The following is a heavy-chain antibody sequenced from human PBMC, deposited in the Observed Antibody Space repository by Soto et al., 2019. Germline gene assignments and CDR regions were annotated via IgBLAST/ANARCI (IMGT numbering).Heavy chain of an antibody. D-gene: IGHD3-22*01. V-gene: IGHV3-15*05. Sequence: DVQLEESGGGLVKPGGSLRLSCAVFGFSFSKAWMSWVRHASGYGLWWVGHFQSKTDGGATYYAAPVRGRFTLSRGDSKNPMHLQINSPKTEATDEYYCTTERPYYYDSGGYWAQGNLVNVSS. CDR1: GFSFSKAW. J-gene: IGHJ4*02. CDR3: TTERPYYYDSGGY. CDR2: FQSKTDGGAT.